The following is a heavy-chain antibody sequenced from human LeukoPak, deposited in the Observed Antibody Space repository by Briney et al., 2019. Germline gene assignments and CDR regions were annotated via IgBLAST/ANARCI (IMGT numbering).Heavy chain of an antibody. Sequence: GESLKISCKGSGYSFTSYWISWVRQMPGKGLEWMGRIDPSDSYTDYSPSFQGHVTISADKSISTAYLQWSSLKASDTAMYYCARLVADIVATSPHSGSSPDPIDYWGQGTLVTVSS. J-gene: IGHJ4*02. CDR2: IDPSDSYT. CDR3: ARLVADIVATSPHSGSSPDPIDY. CDR1: GYSFTSYW. D-gene: IGHD5-12*01. V-gene: IGHV5-10-1*01.